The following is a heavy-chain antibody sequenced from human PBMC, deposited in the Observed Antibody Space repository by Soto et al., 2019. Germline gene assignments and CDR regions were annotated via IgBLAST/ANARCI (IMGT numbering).Heavy chain of an antibody. D-gene: IGHD3-3*01. V-gene: IGHV1-24*01. J-gene: IGHJ5*02. Sequence: ASVKVSCKVSGYTLTELSMHWVRQAPGKGLEWMGSFYPEDGETIYAQKFLGRVTITADTSTDAAYMELSSLRSEDTAVYYCARGVILSFKNDFLQNWFDPWGQG. CDR2: FYPEDGET. CDR1: GYTLTELS. CDR3: ARGVILSFKNDFLQNWFDP.